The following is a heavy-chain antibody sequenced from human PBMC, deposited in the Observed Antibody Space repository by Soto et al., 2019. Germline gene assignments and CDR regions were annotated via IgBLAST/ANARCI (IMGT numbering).Heavy chain of an antibody. Sequence: SETLSLTCTVSGYSISSGYYWGWIRQPPGKGLEWIGSIYHSGSTYYNPSLKSRVTISVDTSKNQFSLKLSSVTAADTAVYYCANSFTGYFDYWGQGTLVTVSS. D-gene: IGHD1-26*01. V-gene: IGHV4-38-2*02. CDR2: IYHSGST. CDR3: ANSFTGYFDY. CDR1: GYSISSGYY. J-gene: IGHJ4*02.